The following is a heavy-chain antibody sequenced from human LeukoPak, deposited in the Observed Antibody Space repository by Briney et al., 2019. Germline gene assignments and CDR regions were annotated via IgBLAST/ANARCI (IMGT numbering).Heavy chain of an antibody. CDR3: AKQLGYCSDGSCYFPY. J-gene: IGHJ4*02. Sequence: GGSLRLSCAAFGFTFSSSAMSWVRQAPGKGLEWVSAISNNGGYTYYADSVQGRFTISRDNSKSTLCLQMNSLRAEDTAVYYCAKQLGYCSDGSCYFPYWGQGTLVTVSS. V-gene: IGHV3-23*01. D-gene: IGHD2-15*01. CDR1: GFTFSSSA. CDR2: ISNNGGYT.